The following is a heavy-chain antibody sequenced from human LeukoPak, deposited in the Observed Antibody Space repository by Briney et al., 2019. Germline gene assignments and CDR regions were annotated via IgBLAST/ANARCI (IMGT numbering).Heavy chain of an antibody. V-gene: IGHV3-30*03. Sequence: GRSLRLSCAASGLTFRSYGMHWVRQAPGKGLEWVAVISHDGRNKDYGDSVKGRFTISRDNSNNTLYLQMSSLRPEDSAMYFCATQSFYCTSTSCSRLRDYWGQGTLVAVSS. J-gene: IGHJ4*02. CDR1: GLTFRSYG. CDR2: ISHDGRNK. CDR3: ATQSFYCTSTSCSRLRDY. D-gene: IGHD2-2*01.